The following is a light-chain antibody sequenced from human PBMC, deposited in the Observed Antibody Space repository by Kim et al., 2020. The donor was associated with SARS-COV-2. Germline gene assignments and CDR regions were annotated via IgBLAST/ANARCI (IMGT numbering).Light chain of an antibody. CDR1: KLGDKY. V-gene: IGLV3-1*01. CDR3: QAWDSSPARV. CDR2: QDS. Sequence: SYELTQPPSVSVSPGQTASITCSGDKLGDKYACWYQQKPGQSPVLVIYQDSKRPSGIPERFSGSNSGNTATLTISGTQAMDEADYYCQAWDSSPARVFGG. J-gene: IGLJ2*01.